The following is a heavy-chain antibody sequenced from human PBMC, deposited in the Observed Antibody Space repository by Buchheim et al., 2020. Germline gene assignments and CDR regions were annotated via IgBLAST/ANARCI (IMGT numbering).Heavy chain of an antibody. D-gene: IGHD5-24*01. CDR3: ARDRRWLQFSDAFDI. V-gene: IGHV4-39*07. J-gene: IGHJ3*02. Sequence: QLQLQESGPGLVKPSETLSLTCTVSGGSISSSSYYWGWIRQPPGKGLEWIGSIYYSGSTYYNPPLKSRVTISVDTSKNQFSLKLSSVTAADTAVYYCARDRRWLQFSDAFDIWGQGT. CDR2: IYYSGST. CDR1: GGSISSSSYY.